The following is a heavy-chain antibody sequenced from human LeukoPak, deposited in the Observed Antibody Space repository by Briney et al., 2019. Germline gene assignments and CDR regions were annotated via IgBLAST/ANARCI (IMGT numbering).Heavy chain of an antibody. CDR2: IKTKSDGGTG. J-gene: IGHJ6*02. Sequence: GGSLRLSCAASVITFSLAWLSWVREGPGKGLEWVGRIKTKSDGGTGDYAAPVKGRFTISRDDSKSTLYLQMNSLMTDDTAVYYCTSYSDVHVWGQGTTVTVSS. CDR3: TSYSDVHV. V-gene: IGHV3-15*01. CDR1: VITFSLAW. D-gene: IGHD6-13*01.